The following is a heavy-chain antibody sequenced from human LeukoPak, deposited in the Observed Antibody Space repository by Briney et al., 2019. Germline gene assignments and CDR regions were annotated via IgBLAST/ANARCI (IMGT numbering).Heavy chain of an antibody. J-gene: IGHJ4*02. CDR3: AKDSYYDSSGYYYR. D-gene: IGHD3-22*01. Sequence: PGGSLRLSCAASGFTFSSYGMHWVRQAPGKGLEWVAVISYDGSNKYYADSVKGRFTISRDNSKNTLYLQMNSLRAEDTAVYYCAKDSYYDSSGYYYRWGQGTLVTVSS. CDR1: GFTFSSYG. V-gene: IGHV3-30*18. CDR2: ISYDGSNK.